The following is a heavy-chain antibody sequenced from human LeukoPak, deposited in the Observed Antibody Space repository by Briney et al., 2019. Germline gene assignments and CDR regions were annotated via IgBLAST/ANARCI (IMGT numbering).Heavy chain of an antibody. V-gene: IGHV4-39*01. Sequence: SETLSLTCTVPGGSISRSSHYWGWIRQPPGKGLEWIGSIYYSGSTYYNPSLKSRVTISVDTSKNQFSLKLTSLTPADTAVYYCARRNGELRAFDLWGQGTVVTVSS. CDR1: GGSISRSSHY. CDR3: ARRNGELRAFDL. D-gene: IGHD4-17*01. J-gene: IGHJ3*01. CDR2: IYYSGST.